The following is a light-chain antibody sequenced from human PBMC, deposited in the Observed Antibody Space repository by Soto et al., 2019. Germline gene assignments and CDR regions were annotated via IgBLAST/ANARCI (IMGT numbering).Light chain of an antibody. CDR3: QQRSNWPRT. CDR2: DAS. V-gene: IGKV3-11*01. Sequence: EIVLTQSPATLSLSPGERATLSCRASQSVSSYLAWYQQKPGQAPRLLIYDASNRATGIPARFSGSGSGTDFTLPISRLEPEDFAFYYCQQRSNWPRTFGQGTKVEIK. CDR1: QSVSSY. J-gene: IGKJ1*01.